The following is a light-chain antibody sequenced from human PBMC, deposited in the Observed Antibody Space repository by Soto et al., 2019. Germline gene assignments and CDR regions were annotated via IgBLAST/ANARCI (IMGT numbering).Light chain of an antibody. V-gene: IGLV2-14*03. J-gene: IGLJ3*02. CDR1: SSDVGAYNY. CDR2: DVS. CDR3: SSFTTSSTRV. Sequence: QSALTQPASVSGSPGQSITISCAGTSSDVGAYNYVSWYQQHPGSTPKIIIYDVSNRPSGVSDRFSGSKSGNTASLTISGLQAGDEADYYCSSFTTSSTRVFGGGTKLTVL.